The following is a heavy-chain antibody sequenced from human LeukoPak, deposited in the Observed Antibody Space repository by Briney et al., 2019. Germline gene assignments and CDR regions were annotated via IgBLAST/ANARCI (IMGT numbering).Heavy chain of an antibody. D-gene: IGHD6-13*01. CDR1: GYTFVIHG. CDR3: ARDSYSSSWYESYYYYMDV. CDR2: ISVYNGNP. J-gene: IGHJ6*03. Sequence: GASVTVSCKASGYTFVIHGISWARQAPGQGLEWMGWISVYNGNPNYAQKLQGRVTMTTDTSTSKAYMELRSLRSDDTAVYYCARDSYSSSWYESYYYYMDVWGKGTTVTVSS. V-gene: IGHV1-18*01.